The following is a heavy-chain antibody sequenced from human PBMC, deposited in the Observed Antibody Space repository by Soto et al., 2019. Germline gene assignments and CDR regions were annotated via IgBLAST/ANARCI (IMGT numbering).Heavy chain of an antibody. V-gene: IGHV3-23*01. Sequence: GGSLRLSCAASGFTFSSYAMSWVRQAPGKGLEWVSAISGSGGSTYYADSVKGRFTISRDNSKNTLYLQMNSLRAEDTAVYYCAKDSAALEIGYWSGGSCYAEYFQHWGQGTLVTVSS. J-gene: IGHJ1*01. D-gene: IGHD2-15*01. CDR3: AKDSAALEIGYWSGGSCYAEYFQH. CDR1: GFTFSSYA. CDR2: ISGSGGST.